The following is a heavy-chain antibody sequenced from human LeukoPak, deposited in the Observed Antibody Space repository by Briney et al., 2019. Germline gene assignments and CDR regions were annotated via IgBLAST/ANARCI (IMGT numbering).Heavy chain of an antibody. CDR2: IYTSGST. D-gene: IGHD3-16*01. CDR1: GGSISSYY. Sequence: SETLSLTCTVSGGSISSYYWSWIRQPAGKGLEWIGRIYTSGSTNYNPSLKSRGTMSVDTSKNQFSLKLSSVTAADTAVYYCARETSQKGAHYMDVWGKGTTITISS. V-gene: IGHV4-4*07. CDR3: ARETSQKGAHYMDV. J-gene: IGHJ6*03.